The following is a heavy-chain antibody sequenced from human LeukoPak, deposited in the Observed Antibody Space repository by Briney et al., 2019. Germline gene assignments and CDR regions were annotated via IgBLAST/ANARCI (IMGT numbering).Heavy chain of an antibody. Sequence: SETLSLTCTVSGGSISSYYWSWIRQPPGKGLEWIGYIYYSGSTNYNPSLKSRVTISVDTSKNQFSLKLSSVTAADTAVYYCARRSQQYYDFWSGYYHYFDYWGQGTLVTVSS. CDR2: IYYSGST. V-gene: IGHV4-59*08. D-gene: IGHD3-3*01. J-gene: IGHJ4*02. CDR1: GGSISSYY. CDR3: ARRSQQYYDFWSGYYHYFDY.